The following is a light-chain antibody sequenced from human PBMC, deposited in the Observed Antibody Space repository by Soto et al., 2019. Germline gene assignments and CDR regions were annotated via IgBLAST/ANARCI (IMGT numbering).Light chain of an antibody. CDR3: FSFTRTNTHV. CDR1: SSDFGSYKF. J-gene: IGLJ1*01. Sequence: QSGLPKPASVSGSPGQSVTISCSGTSSDFGSYKFVSWYQHRPGKVPKVIIYETIKRPSGVSDRFSGSKSGNTASLTISGLQAEDEADYYCFSFTRTNTHVFGRATKVAVL. V-gene: IGLV2-23*01. CDR2: ETI.